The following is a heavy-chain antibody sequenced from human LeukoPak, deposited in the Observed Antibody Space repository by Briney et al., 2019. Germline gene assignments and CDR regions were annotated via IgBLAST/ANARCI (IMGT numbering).Heavy chain of an antibody. V-gene: IGHV4-59*08. CDR2: ISYNGYT. J-gene: IGHJ4*02. D-gene: IGHD3-10*01. CDR3: ARHLDDYGSGSYEY. CDR1: GDSISPYY. Sequence: SETLSLTCAVSGDSISPYYWSWIRQLPGKGLEWIGYISYNGYTNYNPSLKSRVTISVDTSKSQFSLKLSSVTASDTAVYYCARHLDDYGSGSYEYWGQGTLVTVSS.